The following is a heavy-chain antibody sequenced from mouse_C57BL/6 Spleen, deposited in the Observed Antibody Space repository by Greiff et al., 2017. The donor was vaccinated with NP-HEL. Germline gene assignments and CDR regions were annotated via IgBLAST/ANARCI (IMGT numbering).Heavy chain of an antibody. CDR1: CYSITSGYY. J-gene: IGHJ2*01. V-gene: IGHV3-6*01. Sequence: EVQVVESGPGLVKPSHSLSLTCSVTCYSITSGYYWNWIRQFPGNQLEWMGYISYDGSNNYNPSLKNRISITRDTSKNQFFLKLNSVTTEDTATYYCAREGVYYGHYFDYWGQGTTLTVSS. D-gene: IGHD2-1*01. CDR2: ISYDGSN. CDR3: AREGVYYGHYFDY.